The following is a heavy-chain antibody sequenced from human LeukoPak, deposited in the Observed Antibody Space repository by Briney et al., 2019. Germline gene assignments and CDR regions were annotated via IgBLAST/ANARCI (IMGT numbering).Heavy chain of an antibody. CDR3: ARARYYYGSGSYYRSAFFDY. Sequence: GGSLRLSCAASGVTVSSNYMSWVRQAPGKGLEWVAVIYSGGSTYYADSVKGRITISRDNSKNTLYLQMNSLRAEDTAVYYCARARYYYGSGSYYRSAFFDYWGQGTLVTVSS. D-gene: IGHD3-10*01. CDR1: GVTVSSNY. V-gene: IGHV3-53*01. CDR2: IYSGGST. J-gene: IGHJ4*02.